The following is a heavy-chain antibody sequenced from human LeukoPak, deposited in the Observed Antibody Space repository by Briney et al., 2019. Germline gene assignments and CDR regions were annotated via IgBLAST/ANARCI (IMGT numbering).Heavy chain of an antibody. CDR2: INPSGGST. V-gene: IGHV1-46*01. CDR3: ARFPNTAMVMGLEYYYYGMDV. J-gene: IGHJ6*02. D-gene: IGHD5-18*01. CDR1: GYTFTSYY. Sequence: ASVKVSCKASGYTFTSYYMHWVRQAPGQGLEWMEIINPSGGSTSYAQKFQGRVTMTRDTSTSTVYMELSSLRSEDTAVYYCARFPNTAMVMGLEYYYYGMDVWGQGTTVTVSS.